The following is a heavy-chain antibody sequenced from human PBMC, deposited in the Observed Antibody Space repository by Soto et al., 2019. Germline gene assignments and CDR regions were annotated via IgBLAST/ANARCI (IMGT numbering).Heavy chain of an antibody. Sequence: ASVKVSCKASGYTFTNYGFSWVRQAPGQGLEWMGWISAYNGNTNYAQKLQGRVTMTTDTSTSTAYMELRILRSDDTAVYYCARDPRMHCSGGSCYPGGYYFDYWGQGTVVTVCS. CDR2: ISAYNGNT. D-gene: IGHD2-15*01. CDR3: ARDPRMHCSGGSCYPGGYYFDY. J-gene: IGHJ4*02. V-gene: IGHV1-18*04. CDR1: GYTFTNYG.